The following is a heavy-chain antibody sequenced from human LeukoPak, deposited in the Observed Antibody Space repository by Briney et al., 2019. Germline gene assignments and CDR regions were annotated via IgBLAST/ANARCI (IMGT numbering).Heavy chain of an antibody. CDR2: LFTGGGRT. CDR1: GFTFNNYL. Sequence: GGSLRLSCAASGFTFNNYLMSWVRQAPGKGLEWVSVLFTGGGRTLYADSVKGGFTISGDTSRTTLYLQMNGLRAEDTAVYYCAKECDYSPGHKFDLWGQGTLVTVSS. V-gene: IGHV3-23*01. D-gene: IGHD3-10*01. J-gene: IGHJ4*02. CDR3: AKECDYSPGHKFDL.